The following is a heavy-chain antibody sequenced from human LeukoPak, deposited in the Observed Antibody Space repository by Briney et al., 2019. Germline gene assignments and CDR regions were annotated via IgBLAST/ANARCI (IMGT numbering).Heavy chain of an antibody. CDR1: GFTYSRYW. Sequence: PGGSLRLSCAASGFTYSRYWMHWVRQAPGKGLVWVSRINTDGSSTSYADSVKGRFTISRDNAKNTLYLQMNSLRAEDTAVYYCARDGASRNAFDIWGQGTMVTVSS. J-gene: IGHJ3*02. D-gene: IGHD4/OR15-4a*01. V-gene: IGHV3-74*01. CDR2: INTDGSST. CDR3: ARDGASRNAFDI.